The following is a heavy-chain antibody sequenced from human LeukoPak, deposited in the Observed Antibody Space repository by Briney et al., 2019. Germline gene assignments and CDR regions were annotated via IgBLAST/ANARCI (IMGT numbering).Heavy chain of an antibody. Sequence: SETLALTCTVSGGSISSYYWSWIRQPPGKGLEWIGYIYYSGCTNYNPSLKSRVTISVDTSKNQFSLKLSSVTAADTAVYYCARDTYGMDVWGQGTTVTVSS. J-gene: IGHJ6*02. V-gene: IGHV4-59*01. CDR1: GGSISSYY. CDR2: IYYSGCT. CDR3: ARDTYGMDV.